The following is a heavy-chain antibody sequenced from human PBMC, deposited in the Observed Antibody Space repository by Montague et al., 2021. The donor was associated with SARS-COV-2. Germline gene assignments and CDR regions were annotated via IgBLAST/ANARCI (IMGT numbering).Heavy chain of an antibody. Sequence: PALVKPTQTLTLTCTFSGFSLSTSGVCVSWIRQPPGKALEWLARIDWDDDKYYSTSLKTRLTISKDTSKNQVVLTMTNMDPVDTATYYCARIVGVLLWFGESDYGMDVWGQGTTVTVSS. D-gene: IGHD3-10*01. CDR3: ARIVGVLLWFGESDYGMDV. CDR2: IDWDDDK. J-gene: IGHJ6*02. V-gene: IGHV2-70*11. CDR1: GFSLSTSGVC.